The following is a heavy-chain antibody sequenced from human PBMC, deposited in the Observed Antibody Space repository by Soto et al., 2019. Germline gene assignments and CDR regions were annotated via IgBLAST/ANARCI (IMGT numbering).Heavy chain of an antibody. V-gene: IGHV4-38-2*02. CDR2: ISHSGTT. CDR1: GFPISSTYS. D-gene: IGHD4-17*01. CDR3: VRVTMVIRDSDHFGVDV. J-gene: IGHJ6*02. Sequence: SETLSLTCLVSGFPISSTYSWGWIRQPPGKGLEWIGSISHSGTTSYSPSLTSRVSISVDTSKNQVSLKLTSVTAADTAVYFCVRVTMVIRDSDHFGVDVWGHGTTVTVSS.